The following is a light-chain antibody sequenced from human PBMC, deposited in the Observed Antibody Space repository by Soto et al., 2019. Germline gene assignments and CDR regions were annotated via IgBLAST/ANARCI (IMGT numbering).Light chain of an antibody. CDR1: QNINDY. V-gene: IGKV3-15*01. CDR2: GAS. Sequence: ETVMTQSTDTMSVSPLERGTLYCRASQNINDYLAWYQQKPGQAPRLLIYGASTRATGIPARFSGSGSGSEFTLTISSLQSEDFAIYYCHQYNNWPGTFGQGTKVDIK. J-gene: IGKJ1*01. CDR3: HQYNNWPGT.